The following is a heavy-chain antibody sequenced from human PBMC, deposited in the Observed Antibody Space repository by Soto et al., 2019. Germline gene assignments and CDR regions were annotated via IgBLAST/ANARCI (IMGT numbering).Heavy chain of an antibody. CDR1: GGSISGFY. D-gene: IGHD2-15*01. Sequence: SETLSLTCTVSGGSISGFYWCWIRQNPEKGLESVGYIHYSGSTNYSPSRKSRVTISVDSGKCQFCLQLSSVTAADTAVYFCTKYRRTDAEGYSFDYWGQGALVTVSS. V-gene: IGHV4-59*13. CDR3: TKYRRTDAEGYSFDY. CDR2: IHYSGST. J-gene: IGHJ4*02.